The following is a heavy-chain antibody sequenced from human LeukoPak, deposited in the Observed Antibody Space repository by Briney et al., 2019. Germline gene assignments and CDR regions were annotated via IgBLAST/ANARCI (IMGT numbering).Heavy chain of an antibody. CDR2: MNPNSGNT. CDR3: ARVQSDYGDYDFDY. D-gene: IGHD4-17*01. CDR1: GYTFTSYD. V-gene: IGHV1-8*01. Sequence: GASVKVSCKASGYTFTSYDINWVRQATGQGLEWMGWMNPNSGNTGYAQKFQGRVTMTRNTSISTAYMELSSLRPEDTAVYYCARVQSDYGDYDFDYWGQGTLVTVSS. J-gene: IGHJ4*02.